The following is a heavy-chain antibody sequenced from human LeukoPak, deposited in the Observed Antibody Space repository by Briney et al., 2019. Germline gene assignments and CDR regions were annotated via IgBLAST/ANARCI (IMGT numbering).Heavy chain of an antibody. CDR3: ARDDYGDYGYY. CDR2: IKEDGSEK. V-gene: IGHV3-7*04. Sequence: PGGSLRLSCVASGFTFSSYWMSWVRQAPGKGLEWVANIKEDGSEKYYVDSVKGRFTISRDNAKNSLYLQMNSLRAEDTAVYYCARDDYGDYGYYWGQGTLFTVSS. J-gene: IGHJ4*02. D-gene: IGHD4-17*01. CDR1: GFTFSSYW.